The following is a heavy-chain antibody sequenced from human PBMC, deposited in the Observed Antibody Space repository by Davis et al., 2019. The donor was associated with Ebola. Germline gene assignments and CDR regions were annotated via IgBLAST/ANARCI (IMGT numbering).Heavy chain of an antibody. CDR3: ARVGWYGGNWFDP. V-gene: IGHV3-23*01. J-gene: IGHJ5*02. D-gene: IGHD6-19*01. Sequence: PSETLSLTCAASGFIFNNYAMTWVRQAPGRGLEWVSTTSSGGSTTYYADSVKGRFTISRDNAKNTLYLQMNSLRAEDTAVYYCARVGWYGGNWFDPWGQGTLVTVSS. CDR1: GFIFNNYA. CDR2: TSSGGSTT.